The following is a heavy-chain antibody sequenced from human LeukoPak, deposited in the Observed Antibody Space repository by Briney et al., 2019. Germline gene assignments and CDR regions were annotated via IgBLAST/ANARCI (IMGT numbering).Heavy chain of an antibody. CDR1: GYTFTSYG. D-gene: IGHD5-18*01. Sequence: GASVKVSCKASGYTFTSYGISWARQAPGQGLEWMGWISAYNGNTNYAQKLQGRVTMTTDTSTSTAYMELRSLRSDDTAVYYCARGKDTAMVTSAFDIWGQGTMVTVSS. J-gene: IGHJ3*02. CDR3: ARGKDTAMVTSAFDI. V-gene: IGHV1-18*01. CDR2: ISAYNGNT.